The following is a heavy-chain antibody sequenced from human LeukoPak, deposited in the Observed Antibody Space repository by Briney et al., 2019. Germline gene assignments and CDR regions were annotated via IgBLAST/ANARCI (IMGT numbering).Heavy chain of an antibody. V-gene: IGHV1-46*01. D-gene: IGHD3-22*01. Sequence: GASVKVSCKASGHTFTSYYMHWVRQAPGQGLEGMGIINPSGGSTSSAHKFQGTVTMTRDTSTSTVYMELSSLRSEDTAVYYCARAPTYYYDSSGYSPDYWGQGTLVTVSS. CDR2: INPSGGST. CDR3: ARAPTYYYDSSGYSPDY. CDR1: GHTFTSYY. J-gene: IGHJ4*02.